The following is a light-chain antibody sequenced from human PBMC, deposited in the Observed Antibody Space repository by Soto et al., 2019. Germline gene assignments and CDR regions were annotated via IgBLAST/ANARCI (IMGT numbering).Light chain of an antibody. Sequence: QSLLTQPPSASATPGQRVTISCSGSNSNIGTNTVNWYQQLPGTAPRLLIYTNNQRPSGVPQRFSGSKTGTSASLAIGGLQSEDEADYYCATWDDSPRDVVFGGGTKLTVL. V-gene: IGLV1-44*01. J-gene: IGLJ2*01. CDR3: ATWDDSPRDVV. CDR2: TNN. CDR1: NSNIGTNT.